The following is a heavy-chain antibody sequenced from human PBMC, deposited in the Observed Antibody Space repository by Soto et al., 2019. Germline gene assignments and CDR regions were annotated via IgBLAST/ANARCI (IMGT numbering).Heavy chain of an antibody. CDR3: ARARGSCTSPSCSASFYSGVDV. Sequence: QVQLQESGPGLVKSSQTLSLTCTVSGGSIDGGIYYWTWMRQHPGKGLEWIGYIFHSGSTVYNPSLKARLAISVDTSKNHFSLQLTSVTAADTAVYFCARARGSCTSPSCSASFYSGVDVWGQGTTVTVSS. J-gene: IGHJ6*02. D-gene: IGHD1-1*01. CDR1: GGSIDGGIYY. CDR2: IFHSGST. V-gene: IGHV4-31*03.